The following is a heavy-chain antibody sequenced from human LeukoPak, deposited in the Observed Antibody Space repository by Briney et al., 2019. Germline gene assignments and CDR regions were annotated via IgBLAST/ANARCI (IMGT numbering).Heavy chain of an antibody. CDR2: IKQDGTAT. J-gene: IGHJ4*02. Sequence: PGGSLRLSCAAPGFTFSRHWMSWVRQAPGKGLEWVANIKQDGTATYYVDSVKGRFTISRDNAKNSLYLQMNSLRAEDTAVYYCARISIAAAGDFDFWGQGTLVTVSS. CDR1: GFTFSRHW. D-gene: IGHD6-13*01. CDR3: ARISIAAAGDFDF. V-gene: IGHV3-7*05.